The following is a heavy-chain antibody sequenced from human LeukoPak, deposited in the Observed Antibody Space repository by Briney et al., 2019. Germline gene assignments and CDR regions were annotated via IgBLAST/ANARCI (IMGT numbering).Heavy chain of an antibody. D-gene: IGHD2-2*01. V-gene: IGHV5-51*01. J-gene: IGHJ5*02. CDR3: ARPPPGVVPAAMRGWFDP. CDR2: IYPGDSDT. CDR1: GYSFTSYW. Sequence: NPGESLKISCKGSGYSFTSYWIGWVRQMPGKGLEWMGIIYPGDSDTRYSPSFQGQVTISADKSISTAYLQWSSLKASDTAMYYCARPPPGVVPAAMRGWFDPWGQGTLVTVSS.